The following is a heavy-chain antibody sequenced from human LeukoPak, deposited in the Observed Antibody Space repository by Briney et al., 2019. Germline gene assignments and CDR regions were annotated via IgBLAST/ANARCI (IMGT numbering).Heavy chain of an antibody. D-gene: IGHD3-10*01. CDR2: ISYDGSNK. CDR1: GFTFSSYG. Sequence: PGGSLRLSCAASGFTFSSYGTHWVRQAPGKGLEWVAVISYDGSNKYYADSVKGRFTISRDNSKNTLYLQMNSLRAEDTAVYYCAKGEFGGGYYYYGMDVWGKGTTVTVSS. CDR3: AKGEFGGGYYYYGMDV. V-gene: IGHV3-30*18. J-gene: IGHJ6*04.